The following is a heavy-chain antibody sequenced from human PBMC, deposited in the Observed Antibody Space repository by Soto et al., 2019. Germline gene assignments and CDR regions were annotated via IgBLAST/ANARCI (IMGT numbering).Heavy chain of an antibody. V-gene: IGHV3-30*18. D-gene: IGHD2-2*01. CDR2: ISSDGSNK. CDR3: AKEGYCSTTRCYYGYFDY. J-gene: IGHJ4*02. Sequence: QVQLVESGGGVVQPGRSLRLSCAASGFTFSSNGMHWVRQAPGKGLEWVAIISSDGSNKYYADSVKGRFTISRDNSKNTLYLQMNRLRVEDTDVYFCAKEGYCSTTRCYYGYFDYWGQGTLVTVSS. CDR1: GFTFSSNG.